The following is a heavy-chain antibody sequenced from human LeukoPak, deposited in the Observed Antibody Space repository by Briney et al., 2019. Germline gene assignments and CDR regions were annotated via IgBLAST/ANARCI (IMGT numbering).Heavy chain of an antibody. CDR1: GFTFSSYA. CDR3: AKPPRSSNAFDI. V-gene: IGHV3-23*01. Sequence: GGSLRLSCAASGFTFSSYAMSWVRQAPGKGLEWVSAISGSGGSTYYADSVKGRFTISRDNSKNTLYLQMNSLRAEGTAVYYCAKPPRSSNAFDIWGQGTMVTVSS. J-gene: IGHJ3*02. CDR2: ISGSGGST.